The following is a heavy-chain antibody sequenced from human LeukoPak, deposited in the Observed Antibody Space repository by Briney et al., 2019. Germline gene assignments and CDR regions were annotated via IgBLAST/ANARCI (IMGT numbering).Heavy chain of an antibody. J-gene: IGHJ4*02. V-gene: IGHV3-7*01. CDR3: AREEPEGSWPSLGY. D-gene: IGHD6-13*01. CDR1: GFTFSSYW. CDR2: IKQDGSEK. Sequence: PGGSLRLSCAASGFTFSSYWMSWVRQAPGKGLEWVANIKQDGSEKYYVDSVKGRFTISRDNAKNSLYLQMNSLRAEDTAVYYCAREEPEGSWPSLGYWGQGTLVTVSS.